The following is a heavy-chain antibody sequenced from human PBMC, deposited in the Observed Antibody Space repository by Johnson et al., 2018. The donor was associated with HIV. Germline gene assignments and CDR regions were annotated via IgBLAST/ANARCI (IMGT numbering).Heavy chain of an antibody. J-gene: IGHJ3*02. Sequence: EVQLVESGGGLIQPGESLRLSCAASGFTVSTYHMSWVRQAPGKGLEWVSVIYDGGRTYYGDSVKGRFTISGDTSKNTLHFEMNSLRAEDTAMYYCARGTIIMFRGVIGFDIWGQGTVVTVSS. CDR3: ARGTIIMFRGVIGFDI. D-gene: IGHD3-10*01. CDR2: IYDGGRT. CDR1: GFTVSTYH. V-gene: IGHV3-53*01.